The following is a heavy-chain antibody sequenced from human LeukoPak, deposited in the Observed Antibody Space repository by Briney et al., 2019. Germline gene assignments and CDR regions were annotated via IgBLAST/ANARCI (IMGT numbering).Heavy chain of an antibody. V-gene: IGHV1-69*04. CDR2: IIPILGIA. CDR1: GGTFSSYA. CDR3: GYDFWSGYYRIPKDY. J-gene: IGHJ4*02. Sequence: ASVKVSCKASGGTFSSYAISWVRQAPGQGLKWMGRIIPILGIANYAQKFQGRVTITADKSTSTAYMELSSLRSEDTAVYYCGYDFWSGYYRIPKDYWGQGTLVTVSS. D-gene: IGHD3-3*01.